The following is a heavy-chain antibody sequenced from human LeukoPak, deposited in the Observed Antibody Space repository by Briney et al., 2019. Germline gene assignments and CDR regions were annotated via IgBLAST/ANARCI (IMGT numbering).Heavy chain of an antibody. D-gene: IGHD3-22*01. CDR3: ARDADYDSSGFAI. V-gene: IGHV1-18*01. CDR2: ISAYNGNT. CDR1: GGTFSSYA. Sequence: GASVKVSCKASGGTFSSYAISWVRQAPGQGLEWMGWISAYNGNTNYAQKLQGRVTMTTDTSTSTAYMELRSLRSDDTAVYYCARDADYDSSGFAIWGQGTMVTVSS. J-gene: IGHJ3*02.